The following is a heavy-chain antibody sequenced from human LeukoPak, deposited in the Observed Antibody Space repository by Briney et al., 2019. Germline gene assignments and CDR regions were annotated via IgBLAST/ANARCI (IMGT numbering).Heavy chain of an antibody. D-gene: IGHD6-6*01. CDR1: GYTFTSYD. CDR3: ARAAARRTYYYYYYMDV. CDR2: MNPNSGNT. J-gene: IGHJ6*03. V-gene: IGHV1-8*01. Sequence: ASVKVSCKASGYTFTSYDIDWVRQATGRGLEWMGWMNPNSGNTGYAQNVQGRFTMTRNTSINTAYMELSSLRSEDTAVYCCARAAARRTYYYYYYMDVWGKGTTVTVSS.